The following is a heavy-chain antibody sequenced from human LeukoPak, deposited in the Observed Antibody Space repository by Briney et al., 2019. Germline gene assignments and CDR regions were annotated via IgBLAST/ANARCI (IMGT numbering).Heavy chain of an antibody. V-gene: IGHV4-4*02. D-gene: IGHD4-17*01. CDR2: IYHSGST. CDR3: ATVDGDYDEFDY. J-gene: IGHJ4*02. Sequence: KPSGTLSLTCAVSGGSISSSNWWSWVRPPPGKGLEWIGEIYHSGSTNYNPSLKSRVTISVDKSKNQFSLKLSSVTAADTAVYYCATVDGDYDEFDYWGQGTLVTVSS. CDR1: GGSISSSNW.